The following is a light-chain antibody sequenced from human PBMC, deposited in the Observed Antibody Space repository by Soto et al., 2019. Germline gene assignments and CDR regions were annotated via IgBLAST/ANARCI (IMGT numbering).Light chain of an antibody. J-gene: IGLJ1*01. CDR2: DVS. CDR3: SPFAGRIPCV. V-gene: IGLV2-8*01. CDR1: SSDVGGYNY. Sequence: QSALTQPPSASGSPGQSVTISCTGTSSDVGGYNYDSWYQQHPGRAPKLNIYDVSKRPSGVPDRFSGSKSGNTASLTVSGLQAEDEADYYCSPFAGRIPCVFGNGTKVTVL.